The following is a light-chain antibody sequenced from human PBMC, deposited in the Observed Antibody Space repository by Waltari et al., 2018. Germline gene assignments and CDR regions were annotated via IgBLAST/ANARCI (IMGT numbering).Light chain of an antibody. V-gene: IGKV4-1*01. CDR3: QHLNSYPPT. CDR1: QNILHSSNNKNY. Sequence: DIAMTQSPDSLAVSLGERATINCKSSQNILHSSNNKNYLAWYQQKAGQPPKVLIYWASTRDAGVPDRFSGSGSGTDFTLTISSLQPEDFATYFCQHLNSYPPTFGPGTIVDIK. CDR2: WAS. J-gene: IGKJ3*01.